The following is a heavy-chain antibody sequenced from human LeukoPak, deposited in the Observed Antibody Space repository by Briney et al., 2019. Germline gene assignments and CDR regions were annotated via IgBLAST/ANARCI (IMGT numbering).Heavy chain of an antibody. V-gene: IGHV3-7*01. Sequence: GDSLRLSCAASGFTFTKYWMTWVRQAPGKGLEWVGNIKQDGSDKNYMDSVKGRFTISRDNTKNSVYLQMSSLRAEDTAVYYCXRXXWGPEYWGQGTLVTVSS. CDR1: GFTFTKYW. CDR2: IKQDGSDK. CDR3: XRXXWGPEY. J-gene: IGHJ4*02. D-gene: IGHD1-14*01.